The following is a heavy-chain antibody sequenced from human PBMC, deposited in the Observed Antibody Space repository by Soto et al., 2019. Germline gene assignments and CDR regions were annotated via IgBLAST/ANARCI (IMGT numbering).Heavy chain of an antibody. Sequence: EVQLVQSGAEVKKPGESLKISCKGSGFTFINYWIAWVRQMPGKGLEWMGIIYCGDSDTRYSPSFQGQVTISVDKSISTAYLQWSSLKASDTAMYYCARLMGTSDSNYVDYWGQGTLVTVSS. CDR2: IYCGDSDT. CDR1: GFTFINYW. V-gene: IGHV5-51*01. J-gene: IGHJ4*02. D-gene: IGHD2-8*01. CDR3: ARLMGTSDSNYVDY.